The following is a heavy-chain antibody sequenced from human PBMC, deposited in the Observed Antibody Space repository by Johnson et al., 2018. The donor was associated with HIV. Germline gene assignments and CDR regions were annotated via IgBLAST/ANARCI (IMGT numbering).Heavy chain of an antibody. CDR2: ISRGGST. CDR3: AKEGGELLLDAFDI. CDR1: GFTVSSNY. J-gene: IGHJ3*02. V-gene: IGHV3-66*01. Sequence: VQLVESGGGLVQPGGSLSLSCAASGFTVSSNYMSWVRQAPGKGLEWVSVISRGGSTSYADSVKGGFTISRDNSKNTLYLQMNSLRAEDTAVYYCAKEGGELLLDAFDIWGQGTMVTVSS. D-gene: IGHD1-26*01.